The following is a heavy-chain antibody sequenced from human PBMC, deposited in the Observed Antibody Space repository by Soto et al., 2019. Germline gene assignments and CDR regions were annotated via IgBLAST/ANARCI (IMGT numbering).Heavy chain of an antibody. Sequence: QVQLQESGPGLVKPSGTLSLTCAVSGGSISSSNWWSWVRQPPGKGLEWIGEIYHSGSTNYNPSLKSRVAISVDKSKNQFSTKQSSVTAADTAVYYCARARIVGATMSYYYGMDVWGQGTTVTVSS. V-gene: IGHV4-4*02. CDR2: IYHSGST. CDR1: GGSISSSNW. J-gene: IGHJ6*02. CDR3: ARARIVGATMSYYYGMDV. D-gene: IGHD1-26*01.